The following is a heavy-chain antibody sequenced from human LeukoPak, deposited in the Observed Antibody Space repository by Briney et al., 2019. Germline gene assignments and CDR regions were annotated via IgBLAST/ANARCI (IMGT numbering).Heavy chain of an antibody. V-gene: IGHV3-49*03. D-gene: IGHD3-22*01. Sequence: PGGSLRLSCSASGFTFGDYGMSWFRQAPGKGLEWGGFIRSKAYGVTTEYAAAVKGRFTISRDDSKSIAYLQMNRLKSEDTAVYYCTRDPSHYYDSSGYYYNWGQGTLVTVSS. CDR3: TRDPSHYYDSSGYYYN. CDR1: GFTFGDYG. J-gene: IGHJ4*02. CDR2: IRSKAYGVTT.